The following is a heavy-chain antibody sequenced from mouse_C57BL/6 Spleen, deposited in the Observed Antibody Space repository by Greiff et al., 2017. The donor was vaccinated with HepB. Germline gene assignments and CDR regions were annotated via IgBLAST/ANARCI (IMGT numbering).Heavy chain of an antibody. V-gene: IGHV5-9-1*02. CDR1: GFTFSSYA. J-gene: IGHJ1*03. Sequence: EVMLVESGEGLVKPGGSLKLSCAASGFTFSSYAMSWVRQTPEKRLEWVAYISSGGDYIYYADTVKGRFTISRDNARNTLYLQMSSLKSEDTAMCYCTRAPDGYYWYFDVWGTGTTVTVSS. CDR3: TRAPDGYYWYFDV. D-gene: IGHD2-3*01. CDR2: ISSGGDYI.